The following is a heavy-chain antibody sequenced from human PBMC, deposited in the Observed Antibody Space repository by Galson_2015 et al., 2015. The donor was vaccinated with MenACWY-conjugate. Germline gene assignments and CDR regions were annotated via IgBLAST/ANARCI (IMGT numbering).Heavy chain of an antibody. CDR2: RYYSGST. CDR1: GGFVTSKSYF. Sequence: ETLSLTCTVSGGFVTSKSYFWGWIRQPPGKGLEWIGSRYYSGSTQYHPSLKSRVTMSVDASKNQLSLSLYSVTAADTAVNYCASPPPGRGGGSWFDPWGQGTLVYVSS. V-gene: IGHV4-39*07. J-gene: IGHJ5*02. D-gene: IGHD3-10*01. CDR3: ASPPPGRGGGSWFDP.